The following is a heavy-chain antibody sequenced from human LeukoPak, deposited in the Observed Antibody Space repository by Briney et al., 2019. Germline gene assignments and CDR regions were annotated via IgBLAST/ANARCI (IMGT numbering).Heavy chain of an antibody. Sequence: GGSLRLYCAASGFTFSSYGMHWVRQAPGKGLEWVAFIRYDGSNKYYADSVKGRFTISRDNSKNTLYLQMNSLRAEDTAVYYCAKGHSSYFDYWGQGTLVTVSS. CDR3: AKGHSSYFDY. CDR1: GFTFSSYG. V-gene: IGHV3-30*02. J-gene: IGHJ4*02. CDR2: IRYDGSNK. D-gene: IGHD6-13*01.